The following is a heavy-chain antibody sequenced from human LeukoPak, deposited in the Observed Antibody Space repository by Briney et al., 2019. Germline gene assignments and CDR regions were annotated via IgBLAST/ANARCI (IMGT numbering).Heavy chain of an antibody. D-gene: IGHD3-9*01. Sequence: PGGSLRLSCAASGFSVSSNYMIWVRQAQGKGLEWVSVIYSGGSTYYADSVKGRFTISRDNSKNTLYLQMNSLRAEDTAVYYCARVIYPTYYDIPWGQGTLVTVSS. V-gene: IGHV3-66*02. CDR1: GFSVSSNY. CDR3: ARVIYPTYYDIP. CDR2: IYSGGST. J-gene: IGHJ5*02.